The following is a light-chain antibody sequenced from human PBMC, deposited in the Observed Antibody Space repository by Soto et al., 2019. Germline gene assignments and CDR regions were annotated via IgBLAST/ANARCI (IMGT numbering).Light chain of an antibody. CDR3: AAWDDSLRGVV. V-gene: IGLV1-47*01. CDR1: SSNIGSNS. CDR2: RIN. J-gene: IGLJ2*01. Sequence: QSVLSQPPSASGTPGQRVTISCSGNSSNIGSNSGDWYQHLPGTAPKLLIYRINQRPSGVPDRFSGSKSGTSVSLVISGLRSEDEADYHCAAWDDSLRGVVFGGGTKLTVL.